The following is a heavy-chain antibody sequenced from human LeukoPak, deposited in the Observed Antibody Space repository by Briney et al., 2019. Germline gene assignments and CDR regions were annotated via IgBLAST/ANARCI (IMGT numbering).Heavy chain of an antibody. J-gene: IGHJ4*02. V-gene: IGHV3-11*04. Sequence: KTGGSLRLSCAASGFTFSDHYMSWIRQAPGKGLEWVSYISHTGTTMYYADSVKGRFTLSRDNARNSLYLQMNSLRAEDTAVYYCARGHWGLDSWGQGTLVSVSS. D-gene: IGHD7-27*01. CDR3: ARGHWGLDS. CDR2: ISHTGTTM. CDR1: GFTFSDHY.